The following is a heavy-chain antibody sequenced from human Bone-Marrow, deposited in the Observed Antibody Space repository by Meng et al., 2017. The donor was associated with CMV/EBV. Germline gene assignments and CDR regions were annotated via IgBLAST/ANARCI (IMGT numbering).Heavy chain of an antibody. CDR1: GYTFTSYG. V-gene: IGHV1-2*02. J-gene: IGHJ6*02. CDR2: INPNSGGT. CDR3: AGDKGRYCSSTSCYYYYYYGMDV. D-gene: IGHD2-2*01. Sequence: ASVKVSCKASGYTFTSYGISWVRQAPGQGLEWMGWINPNSGGTNYAQKFQGRVTMTRDTSISTAYMELSRLRSDDTAVYYCAGDKGRYCSSTSCYYYYYYGMDVWGQGTTVTVSS.